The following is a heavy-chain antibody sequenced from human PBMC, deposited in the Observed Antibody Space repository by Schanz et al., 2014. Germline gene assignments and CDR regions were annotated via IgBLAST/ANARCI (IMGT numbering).Heavy chain of an antibody. CDR3: VKDERGDVVVVAANY. D-gene: IGHD2-15*01. CDR2: ISGSGGST. Sequence: EVQLVESGGALVQPGGSLRLSCAASGFTFSSYTMNWVRQAPGKGLEWVTAISGSGGSTYDAESVKGRFTISRDNSRNTVYLQMSSLRAEDTAVYYCVKDERGDVVVVAANYWGQGAQVIVSS. V-gene: IGHV3-23*04. CDR1: GFTFSSYT. J-gene: IGHJ4*02.